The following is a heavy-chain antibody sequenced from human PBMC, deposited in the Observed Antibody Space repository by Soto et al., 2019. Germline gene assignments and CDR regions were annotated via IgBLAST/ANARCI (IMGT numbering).Heavy chain of an antibody. Sequence: QITLKESGPTLVKPTQTLTLTCTFSGFSLSTSGVGVGWIRQPPGKALEWLALIYWDDDKRYSPSLKSRLTITKXXSXNXAVLTMTNMDPVDTATYYCAHRLGYSSSWYRAPFDYWGQGTLVTVSS. CDR2: IYWDDDK. CDR3: AHRLGYSSSWYRAPFDY. CDR1: GFSLSTSGVG. D-gene: IGHD6-13*01. J-gene: IGHJ4*02. V-gene: IGHV2-5*02.